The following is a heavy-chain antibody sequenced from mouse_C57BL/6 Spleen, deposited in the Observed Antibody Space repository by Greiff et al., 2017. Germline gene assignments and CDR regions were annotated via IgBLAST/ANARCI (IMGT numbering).Heavy chain of an antibody. D-gene: IGHD2-1*01. J-gene: IGHJ2*01. CDR1: GFNIKDDY. CDR3: TTRTIYYGNYGSDY. Sequence: VQLKQSGAELVRPGASVKLSCTASGFNIKDDYMHWVKQRPEQGLEWIGWIDPENGDTEYASKFQGKATITADTSSNTAYLQLSSLTSEDTAVYYCTTRTIYYGNYGSDYWGQGTTLTVSS. CDR2: IDPENGDT. V-gene: IGHV14-4*01.